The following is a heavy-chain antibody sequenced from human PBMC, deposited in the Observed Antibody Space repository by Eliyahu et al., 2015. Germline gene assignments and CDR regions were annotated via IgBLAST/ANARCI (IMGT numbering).Heavy chain of an antibody. V-gene: IGHV3-23*01. CDR1: GXTFXSYA. CDR3: AKDIWPNVPGAFDI. D-gene: IGHD6-6*01. CDR2: ISGSGGST. Sequence: EVQLLESGGGLXQPGGSLXLSCAASGXTFXSYAMSGVRQAPGKGLEWVSAISGSGGSTYYADSVKGRFTISRDNSKNTLYLQMNSLRAEDTAVYYCAKDIWPNVPGAFDIWGQGTMVTVSS. J-gene: IGHJ3*02.